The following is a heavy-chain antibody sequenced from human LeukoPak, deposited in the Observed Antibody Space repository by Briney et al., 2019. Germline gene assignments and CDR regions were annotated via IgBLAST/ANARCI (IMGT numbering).Heavy chain of an antibody. D-gene: IGHD2-15*01. J-gene: IGHJ4*02. CDR2: IYYSGST. CDR3: ARHRGVAANFDY. CDR1: GGSISSYY. V-gene: IGHV4-59*08. Sequence: SETLSLTCTVSGGSISSYYWSWIRQPPGKGLEWIGYIYYSGSTKYNPSLKSRVTISVDTSKNQFSLKLSSVTAADTAVYYCARHRGVAANFDYWGQGTLVTVSS.